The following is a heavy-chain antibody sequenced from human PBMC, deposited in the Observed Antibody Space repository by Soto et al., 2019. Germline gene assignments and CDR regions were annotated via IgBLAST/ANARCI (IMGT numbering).Heavy chain of an antibody. D-gene: IGHD6-13*01. CDR3: ARGNIGSWDYFAY. CDR2: IKQDGSEK. J-gene: IGHJ4*02. Sequence: GGSLRLSCAASGFTFSNYWMSWVRQAPGKGLEWVANIKQDGSEKYYVDSVKGRFTISRDNAKNSLFLQMSSLRAEDTAVYYCARGNIGSWDYFAYWGQGTPVTVSS. CDR1: GFTFSNYW. V-gene: IGHV3-7*03.